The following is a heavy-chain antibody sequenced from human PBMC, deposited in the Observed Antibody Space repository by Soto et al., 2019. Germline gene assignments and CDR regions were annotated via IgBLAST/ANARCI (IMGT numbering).Heavy chain of an antibody. CDR2: ITTDKGKT. J-gene: IGHJ4*02. CDR3: ASRSPAFDY. CDR1: GYTFTSYG. Sequence: QVQLVQSGPEVKKPGASVKVSCKTSGYTFTSYGISWVRQSPGQGLEWMGWITTDKGKTTYAQKFQGRVTMTTDTSGSTAYMTLRSRRCDDTAVNYCASRSPAFDYWGQGTLVTVSS. V-gene: IGHV1-18*01.